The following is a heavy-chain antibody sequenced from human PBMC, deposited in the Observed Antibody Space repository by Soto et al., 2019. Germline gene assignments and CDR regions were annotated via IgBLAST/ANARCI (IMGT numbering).Heavy chain of an antibody. D-gene: IGHD3-3*01. V-gene: IGHV3-48*03. Sequence: PGGSLRLSCAASGLTFSSYEMNWVRQAPGKGLEWVSYISSSGSTIYYADSVKGRFTISRDNAKNSLYLQMNSLRAEDTAVYYCARVGVVTPYNWFDPWGQGTLVTVSS. CDR3: ARVGVVTPYNWFDP. CDR1: GLTFSSYE. CDR2: ISSSGSTI. J-gene: IGHJ5*02.